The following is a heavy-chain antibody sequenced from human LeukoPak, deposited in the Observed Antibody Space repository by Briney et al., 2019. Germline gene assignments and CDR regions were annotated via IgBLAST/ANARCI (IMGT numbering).Heavy chain of an antibody. CDR2: IRYA. D-gene: IGHD3-10*01. CDR1: GFTFRDYG. V-gene: IGHV3-30*02. CDR3: AKDALGGSGSYIDY. Sequence: PGGSLRLSCAASGFTFRDYGMHWVRQAPGKGLEWVAFIRYAVKGRFTISRDNSKNTLYLQMNSLRAEDTAVYYCAKDALGGSGSYIDYWGQGTLVTVSS. J-gene: IGHJ4*02.